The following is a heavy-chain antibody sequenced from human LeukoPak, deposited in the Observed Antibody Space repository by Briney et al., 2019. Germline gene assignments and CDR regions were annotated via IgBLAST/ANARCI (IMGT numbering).Heavy chain of an antibody. CDR1: GGSFSGYY. CDR3: ARGRQLWSIYYFDY. Sequence: SETLSLTCAVYGGSFSGYYWSWIRQPPGKGLEWIGEINRSGSTNYNPSHKSRVTISVDTSKNQFSLKLSSVTAADTAVYYCARGRQLWSIYYFDYWGQGTLVTVSS. V-gene: IGHV4-34*01. CDR2: INRSGST. D-gene: IGHD5-18*01. J-gene: IGHJ4*02.